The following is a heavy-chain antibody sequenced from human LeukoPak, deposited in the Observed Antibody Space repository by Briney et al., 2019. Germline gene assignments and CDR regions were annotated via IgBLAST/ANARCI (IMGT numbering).Heavy chain of an antibody. CDR1: GFTFSSYS. CDR3: AREWGANYDSSGQDASDI. J-gene: IGHJ3*02. V-gene: IGHV3-48*04. CDR2: ISTSSSTSSTI. Sequence: GGSLRLSCAASGFTFSSYSMNWVRQAPGKGLEWVSYISTSSSTSSTIYYADSVKGRFTISRDNAKNSLYLQMNSLRAEDTAVYYCAREWGANYDSSGQDASDIWGQGTMVTVSS. D-gene: IGHD3-22*01.